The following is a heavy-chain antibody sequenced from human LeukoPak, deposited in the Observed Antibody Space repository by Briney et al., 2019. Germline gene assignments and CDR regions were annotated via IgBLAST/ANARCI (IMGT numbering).Heavy chain of an antibody. CDR2: VDPSDSNT. D-gene: IGHD3-22*01. V-gene: IGHV5-10-1*01. J-gene: IGHJ4*02. Sequence: RESLKISCKGSGYGFTIFSISWVRQVPGKGLEWMGIVDPSDSNTIFSQSFQSNVSISADRSVTTAFLQCSSLKASDSAMYYCAIHVYDTNPSDYWGQGTLVTVAS. CDR1: GYGFTIFS. CDR3: AIHVYDTNPSDY.